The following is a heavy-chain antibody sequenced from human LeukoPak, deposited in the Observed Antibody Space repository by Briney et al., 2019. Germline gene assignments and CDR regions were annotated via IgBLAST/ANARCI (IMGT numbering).Heavy chain of an antibody. J-gene: IGHJ4*02. V-gene: IGHV6-1*01. CDR3: AGAMNTAMNPYYFDY. D-gene: IGHD5-18*01. Sequence: SQTLSLTCAISGDSVSSNSAAWNWIRQSPSRGLEWLGRTYYRSKWYNDYAVSVKSRITINPDTSKNQFSLKLSSVTAADTAVYYCAGAMNTAMNPYYFDYWGQGTLVTVSS. CDR1: GDSVSSNSAA. CDR2: TYYRSKWYN.